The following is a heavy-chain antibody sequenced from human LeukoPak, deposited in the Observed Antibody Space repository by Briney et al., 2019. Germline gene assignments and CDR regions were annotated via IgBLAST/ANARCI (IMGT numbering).Heavy chain of an antibody. CDR3: ANLGDYVVSHNDAFDI. CDR1: GYTFTSYD. J-gene: IGHJ3*02. D-gene: IGHD4-17*01. Sequence: ASVKVSCKASGYTFTSYDINWVRQATGQGLEWMGWMNPNSGNTGYAQKFQGRVTITRNTSISTAYMELSSLRAEDTAVYYCANLGDYVVSHNDAFDIWGQGTMVTVSS. CDR2: MNPNSGNT. V-gene: IGHV1-8*03.